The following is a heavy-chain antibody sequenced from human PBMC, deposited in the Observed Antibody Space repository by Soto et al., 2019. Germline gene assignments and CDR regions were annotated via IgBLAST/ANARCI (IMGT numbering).Heavy chain of an antibody. CDR1: GFTFSSYA. Sequence: GGSLRLSCAASGFTFSSYAMSWVRQAPGKGLEWVSAISGSGGSTYYADSVKGRFTISRDNSKNTLYLQMNSLRAEDTAVYYCAKAPIVVVAAASYYFDYWGQGTLVSVSS. V-gene: IGHV3-23*01. D-gene: IGHD2-15*01. J-gene: IGHJ4*02. CDR2: ISGSGGST. CDR3: AKAPIVVVAAASYYFDY.